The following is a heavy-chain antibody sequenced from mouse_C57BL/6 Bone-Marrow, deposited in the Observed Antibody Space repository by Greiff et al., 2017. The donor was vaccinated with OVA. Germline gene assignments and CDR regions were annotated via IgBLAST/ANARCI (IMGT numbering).Heavy chain of an antibody. CDR3: ARNYGSSSGFAY. J-gene: IGHJ3*01. CDR1: GFTFSDYG. V-gene: IGHV5-17*01. CDR2: ISSGSSTI. Sequence: DVMLVESGGGLVKPGGSLKLSCAASGFTFSDYGMHWVRQAPEKGLEWVAYISSGSSTIYYADTVKGRFTISRDNAKNTLFLQMTSLRSEDTAMYYCARNYGSSSGFAYWGQGTLVTVSA. D-gene: IGHD1-1*01.